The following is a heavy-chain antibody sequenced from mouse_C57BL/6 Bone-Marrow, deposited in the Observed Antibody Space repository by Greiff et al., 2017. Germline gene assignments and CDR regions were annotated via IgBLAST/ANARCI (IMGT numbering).Heavy chain of an antibody. CDR2: IYPGDGDT. J-gene: IGHJ3*01. V-gene: IGHV1-82*01. CDR3: ARGFSRFAY. Sequence: QVQLKESGPELVKPGASVKISCKASGYAFSSSWMNWVKQRPGKGLEWIGRIYPGDGDTNYNGKFKGKATLTADKSSSTAYMQLSSLTSEDSAVYFCARGFSRFAYWGQGTLVTVSA. CDR1: GYAFSSSW.